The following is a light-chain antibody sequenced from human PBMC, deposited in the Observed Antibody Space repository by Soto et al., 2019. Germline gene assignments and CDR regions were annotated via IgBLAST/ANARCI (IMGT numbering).Light chain of an antibody. Sequence: DIQMTQSPSSLSASVGDRVTITCRASQSISTYLNWYHQKPGNAPKLLIYAASSLQGGVPSSFSGRGSGTDFTLTISSLQPEDFATYYCQQSYSSPITFGQGTRLENK. V-gene: IGKV1-39*01. CDR3: QQSYSSPIT. J-gene: IGKJ5*01. CDR2: AAS. CDR1: QSISTY.